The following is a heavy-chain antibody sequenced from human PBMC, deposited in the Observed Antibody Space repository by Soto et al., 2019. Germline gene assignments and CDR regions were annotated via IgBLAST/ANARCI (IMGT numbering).Heavy chain of an antibody. D-gene: IGHD3-10*01. CDR2: IIPLFGTT. J-gene: IGHJ6*02. V-gene: IGHV1-69*01. CDR3: AAELGFGKLSVV. Sequence: QVQVVQSGVEVRRPGSSVKVSCKASGDTFKNCVISWVRQAPGQGLEWMGGIIPLFGTTDFAHRFQGRLTITTDESTTTAYMELSRLRSEDTATYYCAAELGFGKLSVVWGQGXXXIVSS. CDR1: GDTFKNCV.